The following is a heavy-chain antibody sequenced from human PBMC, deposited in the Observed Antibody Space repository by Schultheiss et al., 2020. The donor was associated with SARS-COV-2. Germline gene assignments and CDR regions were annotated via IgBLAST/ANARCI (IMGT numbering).Heavy chain of an antibody. CDR3: AARNVGEGLFDY. J-gene: IGHJ4*02. V-gene: IGHV4-39*07. D-gene: IGHD3-10*01. CDR1: GGSISSSSYY. CDR2: IYYSGST. Sequence: SETLSLTCTVSGGSISSSSYYWGWIRQPPGKGLEWIGSIYYSGSTYYNPSLKSRVTISVDTSKNQFSLKLSSVTAADTAVYYCAARNVGEGLFDYWGQGTLVTVSS.